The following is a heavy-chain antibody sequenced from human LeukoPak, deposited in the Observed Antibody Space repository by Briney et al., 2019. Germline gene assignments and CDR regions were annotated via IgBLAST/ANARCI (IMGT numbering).Heavy chain of an antibody. Sequence: GGSLRLSCEASGFXIRNYYISWVRQAPGKGLEWVGDIRHDGSNVYNVDLVRGRSTISRDNAKHSLFLQMNSLKAEDTAVYYCARDGSGSDFSLDHWGQGTLVTVSS. CDR2: IRHDGSNV. D-gene: IGHD3-10*01. CDR1: GFXIRNYY. V-gene: IGHV3-7*04. CDR3: ARDGSGSDFSLDH. J-gene: IGHJ4*02.